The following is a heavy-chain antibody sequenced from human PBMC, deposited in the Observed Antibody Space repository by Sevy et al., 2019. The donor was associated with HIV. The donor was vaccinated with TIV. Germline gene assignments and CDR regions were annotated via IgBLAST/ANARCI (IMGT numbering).Heavy chain of an antibody. V-gene: IGHV3-7*03. D-gene: IGHD7-27*01. J-gene: IGHJ4*02. CDR2: IKQDGSDK. CDR3: ARSWDYWGQMGY. Sequence: GGSLRLSCAASGFTLNNYWMTWVRQAPGKGLEGVAKIKQDGSDKYYMESVKGRFNISRDKSKNSLYLQLNGLGAEDTAVYYCARSWDYWGQMGYWGQGTLVTVSS. CDR1: GFTLNNYW.